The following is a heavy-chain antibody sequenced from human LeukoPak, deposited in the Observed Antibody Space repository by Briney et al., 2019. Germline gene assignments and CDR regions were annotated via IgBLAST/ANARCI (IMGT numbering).Heavy chain of an antibody. J-gene: IGHJ4*02. CDR3: ERDTPLGRSTCYTCDESGY. CDR1: GYTFTGYY. D-gene: IGHD2-2*02. CDR2: INPNSGGT. V-gene: IGHV1-2*02. Sequence: ASVKVSCKASGYTFTGYYLHWVRQAPGQGLEWMGWINPNSGGTNYAQKFQGRVTMTRDTSISTAYMELSRLRSDDTAVYYCERDTPLGRSTCYTCDESGYWAQGTLVTVSS.